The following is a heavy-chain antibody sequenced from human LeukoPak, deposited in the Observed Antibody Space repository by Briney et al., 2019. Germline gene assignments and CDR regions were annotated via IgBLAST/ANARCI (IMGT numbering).Heavy chain of an antibody. J-gene: IGHJ4*02. CDR1: GFTFSGYA. D-gene: IGHD6-13*01. CDR2: ISYDGSNK. Sequence: PGGSLRLSCAASGFTFSGYAMHWVRQAPGKGQEWVAVISYDGSNKYYADSVKGRFTISRDNAKNSLYLQMNSLRAEDTAVYYCARDQQGGADYWGQGTLVTVSS. CDR3: ARDQQGGADY. V-gene: IGHV3-30*04.